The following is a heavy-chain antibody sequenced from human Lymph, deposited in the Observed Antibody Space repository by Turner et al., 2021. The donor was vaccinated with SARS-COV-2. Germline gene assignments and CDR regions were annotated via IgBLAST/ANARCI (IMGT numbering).Heavy chain of an antibody. V-gene: IGHV4-59*08. Sequence: QVQLQESGPGLVKPSETLSLTCTVSGGSISSYYWSWILQPPGKGLEWIGNISNSGSTNYNPSLKRRVTISLDTSKNQFSLKLSSVTAADTAVYYCARHVNELGIQLWGQGTLVTVSS. CDR2: ISNSGST. J-gene: IGHJ4*02. CDR1: GGSISSYY. D-gene: IGHD5-18*01. CDR3: ARHVNELGIQL.